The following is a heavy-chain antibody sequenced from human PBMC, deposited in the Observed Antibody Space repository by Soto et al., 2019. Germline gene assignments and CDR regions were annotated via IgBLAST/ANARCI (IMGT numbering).Heavy chain of an antibody. CDR3: ARVEDDFWSGYAY. CDR1: GGSFSGYY. D-gene: IGHD3-3*01. V-gene: IGHV4-34*01. CDR2: INHSGST. J-gene: IGHJ4*02. Sequence: SETLSLTCAVYGGSFSGYYWSWIRQPPGKGLEWIGEINHSGSTNYNPSLKSRVTISVVTSKNQFSLKLSSVTAADTAVYYCARVEDDFWSGYAYWGQGTLVTVSS.